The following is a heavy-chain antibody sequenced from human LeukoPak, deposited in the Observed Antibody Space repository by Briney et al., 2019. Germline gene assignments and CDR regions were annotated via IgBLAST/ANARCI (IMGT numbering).Heavy chain of an antibody. CDR1: GGSISSYY. J-gene: IGHJ6*02. Sequence: PSETLSLTRTVSGGSISSYYWSWIRQPPGKGLEWIGYIYYRGSTNYNPSLKSRVTISVDTSKNQFSLKLSSVTAADTAVYYCAGTLVETAIIFYEIHYGMDVWGQGTTVTVSS. D-gene: IGHD5-24*01. CDR2: IYYRGST. CDR3: AGTLVETAIIFYEIHYGMDV. V-gene: IGHV4-59*01.